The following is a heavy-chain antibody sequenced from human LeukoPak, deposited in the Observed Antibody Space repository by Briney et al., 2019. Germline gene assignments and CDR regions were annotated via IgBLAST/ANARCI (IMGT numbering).Heavy chain of an antibody. J-gene: IGHJ4*02. CDR1: GGSFSGYY. D-gene: IGHD1-26*01. CDR2: INHSGST. CDR3: ARKELEGIFDY. Sequence: SETLSVTCAVYGGSFSGYYWSWLRQPPGNGLEWIGEINHSGSTNYNPSLKSRVTISVDTSKNQFSLKLSSVTAADTAVYYCARKELEGIFDYWGQGTLVTVSS. V-gene: IGHV4-34*01.